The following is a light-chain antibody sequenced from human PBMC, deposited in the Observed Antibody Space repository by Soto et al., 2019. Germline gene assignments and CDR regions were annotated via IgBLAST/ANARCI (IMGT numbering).Light chain of an antibody. Sequence: QSVLTQPPSVSGAPGQRVTIPCTGSSSNIGSYYDVHWYQQLPGTVPKLLIYGDNNRPSGVPDRFSGSKSGTPASLAITGLQAEDEADYSCQSYDSSLSHVVFGGGTKLTVL. CDR3: QSYDSSLSHVV. CDR2: GDN. CDR1: SSNIGSYYD. V-gene: IGLV1-40*01. J-gene: IGLJ2*01.